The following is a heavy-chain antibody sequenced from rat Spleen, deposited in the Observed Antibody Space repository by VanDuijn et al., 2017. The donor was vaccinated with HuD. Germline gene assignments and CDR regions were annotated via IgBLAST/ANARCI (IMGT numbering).Heavy chain of an antibody. CDR2: ISTGGGST. D-gene: IGHD1-12*02. V-gene: IGHV5-27*01. J-gene: IGHJ2*01. CDR1: GFTFSNYY. CDR3: TTENYYDGSYYYYHY. Sequence: EVQLVESGGGLVQPGRSLKLSCAASGFTFSNYYMAWVRQAPTKGLEWVAYISTGGGSTYYRDSVKGRFTISRDNAKSTLYLQMDSLRSEDTATYYCTTENYYDGSYYYYHYWGQGVMVTVSS.